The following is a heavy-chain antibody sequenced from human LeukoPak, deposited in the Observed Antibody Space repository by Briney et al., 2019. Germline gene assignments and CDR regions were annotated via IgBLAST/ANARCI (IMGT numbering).Heavy chain of an antibody. CDR1: GFSFNSYA. V-gene: IGHV3-30-3*01. J-gene: IGHJ3*02. Sequence: GRSLRLSCAASGFSFNSYAFHWVRQAPGKGLEWVAVISYDGSNKYYADSVKGRFTMSRDNSKNTLYLQMNSLRVEDTAVYYCARGTSQGYCGGGGCYGAFDIWGQGTMVTVPS. D-gene: IGHD2-15*01. CDR3: ARGTSQGYCGGGGCYGAFDI. CDR2: ISYDGSNK.